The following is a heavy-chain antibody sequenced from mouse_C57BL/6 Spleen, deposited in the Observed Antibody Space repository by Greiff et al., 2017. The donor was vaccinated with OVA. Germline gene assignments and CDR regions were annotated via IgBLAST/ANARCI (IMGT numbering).Heavy chain of an antibody. CDR2: IYPGDGDT. CDR3: AREDYDYFDY. D-gene: IGHD2-4*01. V-gene: IGHV1-82*01. J-gene: IGHJ2*01. Sequence: QVQLQQSGPELVKPGASVKISCKASGYAFSSSWMNWVKQRPGKGLEWIGRIYPGDGDTNYNGKFKGKATLTADKSSSTAYMQLSSLTSEDSAVYFCAREDYDYFDYWGQDTTPTVSS. CDR1: GYAFSSSW.